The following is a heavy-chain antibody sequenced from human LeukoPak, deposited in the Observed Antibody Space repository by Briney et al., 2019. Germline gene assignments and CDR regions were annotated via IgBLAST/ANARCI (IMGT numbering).Heavy chain of an antibody. CDR3: ARDCGGDCYLDY. CDR2: ITSTSSYM. CDR1: GFTFSNYN. D-gene: IGHD2-21*02. J-gene: IGHJ4*02. V-gene: IGHV3-21*06. Sequence: GGSLRLSCAASGFTFSNYNMNWVRQAPGKGLEWVSSITSTSSYMYYADSVKSRFTISRDNAKNSLYLQMNSLRAEDTAVYYCARDCGGDCYLDYWGQGTLVTVSS.